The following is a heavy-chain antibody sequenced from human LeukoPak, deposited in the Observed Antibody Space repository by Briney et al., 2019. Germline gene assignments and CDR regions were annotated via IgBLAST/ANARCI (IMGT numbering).Heavy chain of an antibody. CDR2: IKKDGSEK. V-gene: IGHV3-7*01. D-gene: IGHD2/OR15-2a*01. Sequence: PGGSLRLSCAASGFTFSRYWMSWVRQAPGKGLEWVANIKKDGSEKYYVDSVKGRFTISRDNAKNSLYLQMKSLRAEDTAVYYCARGKTSQNIVTRKTYNWFDPWGQGTLVTVSS. J-gene: IGHJ5*02. CDR1: GFTFSRYW. CDR3: ARGKTSQNIVTRKTYNWFDP.